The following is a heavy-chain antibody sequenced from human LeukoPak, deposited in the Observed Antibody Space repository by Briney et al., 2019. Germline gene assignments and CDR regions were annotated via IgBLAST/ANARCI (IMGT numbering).Heavy chain of an antibody. CDR1: GYTFTGYY. V-gene: IGHV1-2*02. Sequence: GASVKVSCKASGYTFTGYYMHWVRQAPGQGLEWMGWINPNSGGTNYAQKFQGRVTMTRDTSISTAYMELSRLRSDDTAVYYCARDWGLTSGCFDPWGQGTLVTVSS. D-gene: IGHD3-16*01. J-gene: IGHJ5*02. CDR2: INPNSGGT. CDR3: ARDWGLTSGCFDP.